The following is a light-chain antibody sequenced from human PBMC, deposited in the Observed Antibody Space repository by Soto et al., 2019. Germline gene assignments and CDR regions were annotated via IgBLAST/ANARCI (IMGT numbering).Light chain of an antibody. CDR3: MQALQTPLT. CDR1: QSLLHSNGYTS. V-gene: IGKV2-28*01. Sequence: DIVMTQSPLSLSVTPGEPASITCRSSQSLLHSNGYTSLDWYLQKPGQSPQLLIYLGSNRASGVPDRFSGSGSGTDFTLKISRVEAEDVGVYYCMQALQTPLTFGGGTKVEIK. J-gene: IGKJ4*01. CDR2: LGS.